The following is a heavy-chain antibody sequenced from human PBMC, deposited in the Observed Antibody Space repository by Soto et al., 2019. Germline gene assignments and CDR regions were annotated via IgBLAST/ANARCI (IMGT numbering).Heavy chain of an antibody. D-gene: IGHD6-19*01. V-gene: IGHV3-48*02. CDR1: GFTLSSYS. CDR2: SSGSGGTI. J-gene: IGHJ4*02. Sequence: EVQLVESGGGMVQPGGSLRVSCAASGFTLSSYSMHWVRQAPGKGLEWVSYSSGSGGTIYYADSVKGRFTISRDTATNSLSVQLNRLRDEATAVSFRAREPGLRSRGWSYALDFWGPATRVTVSS. CDR3: AREPGLRSRGWSYALDF.